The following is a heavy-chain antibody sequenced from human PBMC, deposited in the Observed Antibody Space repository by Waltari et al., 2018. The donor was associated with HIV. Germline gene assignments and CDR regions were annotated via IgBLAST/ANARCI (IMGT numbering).Heavy chain of an antibody. Sequence: QLQLQESGPGLVKPSETLSLTCTVSGGSLSSSIYYWGWFRQPPGKGLERIGTISYSGMTYYTPSSKSRVTLSVDTSKNQFSLTLSSGTDADTALYYSARAAHYSSSWTRQLRRWCDPWGQGTLVTVSS. D-gene: IGHD6-13*01. CDR2: ISYSGMT. CDR3: ARAAHYSSSWTRQLRRWCDP. CDR1: GGSLSSSIYY. V-gene: IGHV4-39*07. J-gene: IGHJ5*02.